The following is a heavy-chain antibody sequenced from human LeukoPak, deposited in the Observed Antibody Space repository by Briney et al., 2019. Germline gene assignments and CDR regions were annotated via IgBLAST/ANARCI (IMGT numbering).Heavy chain of an antibody. CDR3: AREGPDYGDYRPYFDY. Sequence: ASVKVSCQASGYTFTSYYMHWVRQAPGQGLEWMGIINPSGGSTSYAQKFQGRVTMTRDKSTSTVYMELSSLRSEDTAVYYCAREGPDYGDYRPYFDYWGQGTLVTVSS. J-gene: IGHJ4*02. CDR1: GYTFTSYY. CDR2: INPSGGST. D-gene: IGHD4-17*01. V-gene: IGHV1-46*01.